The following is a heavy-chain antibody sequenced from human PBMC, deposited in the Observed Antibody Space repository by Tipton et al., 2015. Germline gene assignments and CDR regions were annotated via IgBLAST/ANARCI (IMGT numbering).Heavy chain of an antibody. Sequence: GSLRLSCAASGFTFSSYAMHWVRQAPGKGLEWVAAFTFTSDNTYYADSVKGRFTISRDNSKNTLYLHMNSLRAEDTAIYYCAKVAIDRWSSGWDRNYFDYWGQGTLVAVSS. D-gene: IGHD6-19*01. V-gene: IGHV3-23*01. CDR2: FTFTSDNT. CDR3: AKVAIDRWSSGWDRNYFDY. J-gene: IGHJ4*02. CDR1: GFTFSSYA.